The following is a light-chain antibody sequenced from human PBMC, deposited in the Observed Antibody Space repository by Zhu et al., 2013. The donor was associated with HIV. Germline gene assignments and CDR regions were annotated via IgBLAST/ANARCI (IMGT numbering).Light chain of an antibody. CDR3: MQALQTPWT. J-gene: IGKJ1*01. CDR1: QSLLHSNGYTY. V-gene: IGKV2-28*01. CDR2: LGS. Sequence: DIVMTQSPLSLPVTPGEPASISCRSNQSLLHSNGYTYLDWYLQKPGQSPQLLIYLGSNRASGVPDRFSGSGSGTDFTLKISRVEAEDVGVYYCMQALQTPWTFGQGTKVEIK.